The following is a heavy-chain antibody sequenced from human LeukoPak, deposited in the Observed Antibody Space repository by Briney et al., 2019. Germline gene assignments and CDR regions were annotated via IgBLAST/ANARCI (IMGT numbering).Heavy chain of an antibody. CDR3: ARRGYDSSGYYYAY. CDR2: IYYSGST. D-gene: IGHD3-22*01. Sequence: SGTLSLTCVVSGGSISSSVWWTWVRQSPGKGLEWIGSIYYSGSTYYNPSLKSRVTISVDTSKNQFSLKLSSVTAADTAVYYCARRGYDSSGYYYAYWGQGTLVTVSS. CDR1: GGSISSSVW. J-gene: IGHJ4*02. V-gene: IGHV4-4*02.